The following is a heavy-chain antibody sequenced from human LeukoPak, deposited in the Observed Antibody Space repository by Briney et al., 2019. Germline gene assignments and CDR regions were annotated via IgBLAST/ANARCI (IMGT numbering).Heavy chain of an antibody. V-gene: IGHV1-8*01. D-gene: IGHD3-22*01. Sequence: GASVKVSCKASGYTFTSYDINWVRQATGQGLEWMGWMNPNSGNTGYAQKFQGRVTITTDESTSTAYMELSSLRSEDTAVYYCARLIDYYDSSGYYVGGNDWGQGTLVTVSS. CDR3: ARLIDYYDSSGYYVGGND. J-gene: IGHJ4*02. CDR2: MNPNSGNT. CDR1: GYTFTSYD.